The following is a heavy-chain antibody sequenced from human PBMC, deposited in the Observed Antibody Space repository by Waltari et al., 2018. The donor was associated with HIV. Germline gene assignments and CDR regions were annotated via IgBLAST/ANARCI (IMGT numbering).Heavy chain of an antibody. J-gene: IGHJ4*02. CDR1: GYTFTNFG. CDR2: IYSGNA. CDR3: ARVAAARQVDF. V-gene: IGHV1-18*01. Sequence: QVQLVQSGGEVRKPGASVKVSCKTSGYTFTNFGLSWVRQAPGQGLEWMGWIYSGNANYVQKLQGRVTMTTDTSTSTAYMELRNLRSDDTAMYYCARVAAARQVDFWGQGTLVAVSS. D-gene: IGHD6-13*01.